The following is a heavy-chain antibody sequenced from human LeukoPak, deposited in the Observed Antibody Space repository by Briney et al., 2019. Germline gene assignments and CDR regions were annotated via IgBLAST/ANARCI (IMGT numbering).Heavy chain of an antibody. D-gene: IGHD3-16*02. CDR3: ARDFELSH. J-gene: IGHJ4*02. V-gene: IGHV3-33*01. CDR1: GFPFISYG. CDR2: IWYEGSSK. Sequence: PGRSLRPSFAASGFPFISYGMHWVRQAPGKGLEWVALIWYEGSSKHYSDSVRGRFTISRDNSKNTLYLQMNSLRAEDTAVYYCARDFELSHWGQGTLVTVSS.